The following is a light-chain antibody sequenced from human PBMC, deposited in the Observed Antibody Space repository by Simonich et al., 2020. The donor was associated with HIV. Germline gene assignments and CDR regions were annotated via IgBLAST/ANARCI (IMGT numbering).Light chain of an antibody. Sequence: DIQMTQSPSTLSASVGDRVTITCRASQSISSWLAWYQQKPGNAPKLLIYKASSLESGVPSRFSGSGSGTEFTLTISSLQPEDFATYYCQQANSFPLTFGGGTKVEIK. J-gene: IGKJ4*01. CDR3: QQANSFPLT. V-gene: IGKV1-5*03. CDR1: QSISSW. CDR2: KAS.